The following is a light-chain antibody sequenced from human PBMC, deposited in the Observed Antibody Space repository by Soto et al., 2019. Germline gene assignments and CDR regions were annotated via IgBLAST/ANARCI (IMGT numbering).Light chain of an antibody. CDR3: NSYRPVSTDV. V-gene: IGLV2-14*01. J-gene: IGLJ1*01. CDR1: SSDIGGYNF. CDR2: DVG. Sequence: QSALTQPASVSGPPGQSITIACTGTSSDIGGYNFVSWYQQHPGKAPKLLIYDVGNRPSGVSNRFSGSKSGNTASLTISGLQAEDEAHYYCNSYRPVSTDVFGTGTKLTVL.